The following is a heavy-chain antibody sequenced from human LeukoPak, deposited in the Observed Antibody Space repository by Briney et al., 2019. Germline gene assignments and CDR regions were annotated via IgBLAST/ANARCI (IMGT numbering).Heavy chain of an antibody. CDR2: ISTDGRST. V-gene: IGHV3-74*01. J-gene: IGHJ4*02. CDR3: ASWRVATWD. CDR1: GFTFSSYW. D-gene: IGHD3-3*01. Sequence: GGSLRLSCVASGFTFSSYWMHWVRQPPGKGLVWLSRISTDGRSTNYADSVKGRFTISRDNAKNTLYLQMNSLRAEDTAVYYCASWRVATWDWGQGTLVTVSS.